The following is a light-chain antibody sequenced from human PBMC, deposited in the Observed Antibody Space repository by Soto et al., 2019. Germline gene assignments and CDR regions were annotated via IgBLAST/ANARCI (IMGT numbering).Light chain of an antibody. V-gene: IGKV3-20*01. CDR1: QSVSSSH. J-gene: IGKJ3*01. CDR3: QQYYLSPFT. Sequence: EIVLTQSPGTLSLSPGERATLSCRASQSVSSSHLAWYQQKPGQAPRLLIYSTSSRATGIPDRFSGSGSGADFTLTISRLEPEDFAVYYCQQYYLSPFTFGPGTKVDIK. CDR2: STS.